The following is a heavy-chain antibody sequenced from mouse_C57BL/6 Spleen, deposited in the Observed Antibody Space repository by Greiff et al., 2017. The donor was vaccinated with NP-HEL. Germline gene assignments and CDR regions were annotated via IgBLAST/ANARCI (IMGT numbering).Heavy chain of an antibody. V-gene: IGHV1-80*01. Sequence: QVHVKQSGAELVKPGASVKISRKASGYAFSSYWMNWVKQRPGKGLEWIGQIYPGDGDTNYNGKFKGKATLTADKSSSTAYMQLSSLTSEDSAVYFCARKTTVVPDWYFDVWGTGTTVTVSS. CDR2: IYPGDGDT. D-gene: IGHD1-1*01. CDR3: ARKTTVVPDWYFDV. CDR1: GYAFSSYW. J-gene: IGHJ1*03.